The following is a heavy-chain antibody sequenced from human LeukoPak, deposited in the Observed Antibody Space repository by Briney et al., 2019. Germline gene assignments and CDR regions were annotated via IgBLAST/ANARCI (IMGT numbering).Heavy chain of an antibody. Sequence: ASVKVSCKASGYTFTNYYMHWVRQAPGQGLEWMGIINPSGGSTSYAQKFQGRVTMTRDTSTGTVYMELSSLRSEDTAVYYCARMADSSGYYRHYYFDYWGQGTLVTVSS. J-gene: IGHJ4*02. CDR3: ARMADSSGYYRHYYFDY. CDR2: INPSGGST. V-gene: IGHV1-46*01. D-gene: IGHD3-22*01. CDR1: GYTFTNYY.